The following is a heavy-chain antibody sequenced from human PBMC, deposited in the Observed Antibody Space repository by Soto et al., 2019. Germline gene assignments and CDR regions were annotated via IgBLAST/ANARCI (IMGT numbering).Heavy chain of an antibody. CDR1: GFTFSSYG. CDR2: ISYDGTNK. Sequence: QVQLVESGGGVVQPGRSLRLSCTGSGFTFSSYGMHWVRQAPGKGLEWVAVISYDGTNKYYADSAKGRFTISRDNSKNTLYLQMNSLRAEDTAVYSCAILGYCSGGGCYSGFDYWGQGTLVTFSS. CDR3: AILGYCSGGGCYSGFDY. V-gene: IGHV3-30*03. D-gene: IGHD2-15*01. J-gene: IGHJ4*02.